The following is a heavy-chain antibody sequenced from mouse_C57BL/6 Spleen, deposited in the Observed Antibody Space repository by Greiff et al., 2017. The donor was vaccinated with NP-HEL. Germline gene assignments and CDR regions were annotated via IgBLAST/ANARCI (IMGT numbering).Heavy chain of an antibody. CDR2: ISNGGGST. D-gene: IGHD1-1*01. J-gene: IGHJ4*01. V-gene: IGHV5-12*01. Sequence: VQLKESGGGLVQPGGSLKLSCAASGFTFSDYYMYWVRQTPVKRLEWVAYISNGGGSTYYPDTVKGRFTISRDNAKNTLYLQMSRLKSDDTAMYYCARRRDYGMDAMDYWGQRTSGTVSS. CDR3: ARRRDYGMDAMDY. CDR1: GFTFSDYY.